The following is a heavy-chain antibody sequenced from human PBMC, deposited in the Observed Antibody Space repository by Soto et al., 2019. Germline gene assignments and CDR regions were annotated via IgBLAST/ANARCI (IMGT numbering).Heavy chain of an antibody. Sequence: EEQLLESGCGLVQPGGSLRLSCAASGFTFSISAMSWVRQGPGKGLEWVAAIIDNGGRTYYADSVKGRFTISRDNSKNTLYLQMNRLRAEDTAVYYWAKGRKGGIPAPDYCGQGTLATVAS. CDR3: AKGRKGGIPAPDY. D-gene: IGHD1-26*01. V-gene: IGHV3-23*01. J-gene: IGHJ4*02. CDR2: IIDNGGRT. CDR1: GFTFSISA.